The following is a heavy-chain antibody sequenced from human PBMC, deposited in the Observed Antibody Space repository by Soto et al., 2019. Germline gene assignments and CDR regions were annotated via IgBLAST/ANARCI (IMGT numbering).Heavy chain of an antibody. CDR2: IIPIFGTA. CDR1: GGTFSSYA. D-gene: IGHD2-2*01. J-gene: IGHJ6*02. Sequence: SVKVSCKASGGTFSSYAISWVRQAPGQGLEWMGGIIPIFGTANYAQKFQGRVTITADKSTSTAYMELSSLRSEDTAVYYCARVGLVPAAMDYYYYGMDVWCQGTTVTVSS. V-gene: IGHV1-69*06. CDR3: ARVGLVPAAMDYYYYGMDV.